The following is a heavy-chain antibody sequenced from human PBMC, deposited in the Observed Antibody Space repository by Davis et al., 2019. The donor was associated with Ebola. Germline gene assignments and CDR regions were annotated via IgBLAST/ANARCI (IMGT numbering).Heavy chain of an antibody. D-gene: IGHD4-23*01. Sequence: SCKASGGTFSSYAMSWVRQAPGKGLEWVSAISGSGGSTYYADSVKGRFTISRDNSKNTLYLQMNSLRAEDTAVYYCAKDPLSGGPFDYWGQGTLVTVSS. CDR3: AKDPLSGGPFDY. CDR2: ISGSGGST. V-gene: IGHV3-23*01. CDR1: GGTFSSYA. J-gene: IGHJ4*02.